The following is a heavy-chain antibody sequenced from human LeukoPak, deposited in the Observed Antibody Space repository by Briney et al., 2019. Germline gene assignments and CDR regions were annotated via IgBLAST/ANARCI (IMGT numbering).Heavy chain of an antibody. CDR1: GYSFTSYW. J-gene: IGHJ4*02. CDR2: IYPGDSDT. D-gene: IGHD2-2*01. CDR3: ARRPSWVSSEYQLLPPDY. Sequence: LGESLKISCKGSGYSFTSYWIGWVRQMPGKGLEWMGIIYPGDSDTRYSPSIQGQVTISADKSISTAYLQWSSLKASDTAMYYCARRPSWVSSEYQLLPPDYWGQGTLVTVSS. V-gene: IGHV5-51*01.